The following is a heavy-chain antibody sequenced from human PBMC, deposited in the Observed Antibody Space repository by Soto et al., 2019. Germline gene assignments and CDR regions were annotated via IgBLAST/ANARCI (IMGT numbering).Heavy chain of an antibody. CDR2: IVVGSGNT. Sequence: QMQLVQSGPEVKQPGTSVKVSCKASGFTFTSSAVQWVRQARGLRLEWIGWIVVGSGNTNYAQKFQERVTITRDMSTSTAYMELSSLRSEDTAVYYCAADRSSWNYGSHYYDYGMDVWGQGTTVTVSS. CDR3: AADRSSWNYGSHYYDYGMDV. D-gene: IGHD1-7*01. V-gene: IGHV1-58*01. J-gene: IGHJ6*02. CDR1: GFTFTSSA.